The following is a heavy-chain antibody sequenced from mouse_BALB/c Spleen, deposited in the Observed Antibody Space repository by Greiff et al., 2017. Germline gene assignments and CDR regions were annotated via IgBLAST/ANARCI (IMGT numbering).Heavy chain of an antibody. CDR1: GFTFSSYA. Sequence: EVKLVESGGGLVKPGGSLKLSCAASGFTFSSYAMSWVRQSPEKRLEWVAEISSGGSYTYYPDTVTGRFTISRDNAKNTLYLEMSSLRSEDTAMYYCERDRGGLRGYAMDYWGQGTSVTVSS. CDR3: ERDRGGLRGYAMDY. J-gene: IGHJ4*01. CDR2: ISSGGSYT. V-gene: IGHV5-9-4*01. D-gene: IGHD2-4*01.